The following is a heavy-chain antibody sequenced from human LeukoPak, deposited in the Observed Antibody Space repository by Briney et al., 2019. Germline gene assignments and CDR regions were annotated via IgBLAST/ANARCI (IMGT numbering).Heavy chain of an antibody. CDR3: ARYGAVAGTAGES. CDR2: IYSGGST. D-gene: IGHD6-19*01. CDR1: GFTVSSNY. V-gene: IGHV3-53*01. J-gene: IGHJ4*02. Sequence: PGGSLRLSCAASGFTVSSNYMSWVRQAPGKGLEWFSVIYSGGSTYYADSVKGRFTISRDNSKNTLYLQMNSLRAEDTAVYYCARYGAVAGTAGESWGQGTLVTVSS.